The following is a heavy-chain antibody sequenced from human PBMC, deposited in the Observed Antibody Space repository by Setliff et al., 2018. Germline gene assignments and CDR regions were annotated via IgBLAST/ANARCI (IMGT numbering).Heavy chain of an antibody. CDR3: ARNWATAQHYYYGMDV. J-gene: IGHJ6*02. Sequence: PGGSLRLSCTASGFIFSNYWITWVRQAPGKGLEWVANINDGGGGKYYVDSVKGRFTVSRDNAKNSLYLQMNSLRAEDTAVYYCARNWATAQHYYYGMDVWGQGTTVTRLL. CDR2: INDGGGGK. V-gene: IGHV3-7*01. D-gene: IGHD2-21*02. CDR1: GFIFSNYW.